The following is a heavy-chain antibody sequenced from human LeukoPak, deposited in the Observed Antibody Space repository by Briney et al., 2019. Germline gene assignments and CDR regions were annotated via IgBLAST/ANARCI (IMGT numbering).Heavy chain of an antibody. CDR2: ISYDEINK. CDR3: ARDAYSSGGD. Sequence: GGSLRLSCAASGVTFSSYGMHWVRQAPGKGLEWVALISYDEINKYHADSVKGRFTISRDNAKNTLYLQMNSLRAQDTAVYYCARDAYSSGGDWGQGTLVTVSS. V-gene: IGHV3-30*03. CDR1: GVTFSSYG. J-gene: IGHJ4*02. D-gene: IGHD6-19*01.